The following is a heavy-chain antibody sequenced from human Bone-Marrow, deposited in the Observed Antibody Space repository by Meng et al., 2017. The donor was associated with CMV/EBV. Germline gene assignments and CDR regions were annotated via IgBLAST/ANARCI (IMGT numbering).Heavy chain of an antibody. CDR2: ISSSSSYI. Sequence: FTFSSYSMTWVRQAPGEGLEWVSSISSSSSYIYYADSVKGRFTISRDNAKNSLYLQMNSLRAEDTAVYYCARGGCSSTSCYGYFQHWGQGTLVTVSS. V-gene: IGHV3-21*01. CDR3: ARGGCSSTSCYGYFQH. CDR1: FTFSSYS. D-gene: IGHD2-2*01. J-gene: IGHJ1*01.